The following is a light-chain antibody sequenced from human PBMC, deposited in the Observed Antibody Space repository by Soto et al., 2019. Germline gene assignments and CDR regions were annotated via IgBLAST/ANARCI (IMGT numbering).Light chain of an antibody. CDR3: SSYTSSSTLYD. V-gene: IGLV2-14*03. CDR1: SSDVGGYNY. Sequence: QSALTQPASVSGSPGQSITISCTGSSSDVGGYNYVSWYQHHPGRAPKLMIYDVSNRPSGVSNRFSGSKSGNTASLTISGLQAEDEADYHCSSYTSSSTLYDFGTGTKLTVL. J-gene: IGLJ1*01. CDR2: DVS.